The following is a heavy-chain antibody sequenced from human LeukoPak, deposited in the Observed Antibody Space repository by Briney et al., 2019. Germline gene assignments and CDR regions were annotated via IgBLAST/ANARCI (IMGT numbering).Heavy chain of an antibody. CDR3: ARAKPKNMVRGLIMRRESRYYFDY. V-gene: IGHV3-30*03. CDR2: ISYDGGIK. CDR1: GFTFSRYG. J-gene: IGHJ4*02. D-gene: IGHD3-10*01. Sequence: GGSLRLSCAASGFTFSRYGIHWVRQAPGKGLEWVAVISYDGGIKYYADSVKGRFTISRDNSKNTLYLEMNSLGAEDTAVYYCARAKPKNMVRGLIMRRESRYYFDYWGQGTLVTVSS.